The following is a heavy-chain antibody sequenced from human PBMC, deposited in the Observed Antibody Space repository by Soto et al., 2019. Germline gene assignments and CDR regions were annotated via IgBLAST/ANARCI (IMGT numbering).Heavy chain of an antibody. V-gene: IGHV1-69*01. CDR2: IIPIFGTA. CDR1: GGTFSSYA. Sequence: QVQLVQSGAEVKKPGSSVKVSCKASGGTFSSYAISWVRQAPGQGLEWMGGIIPIFGTANYAQKFQGRVTITADESTSTAYMELSSLRSEDMAVYYCARGSSLIHYYYYYGMDVWGQGTTVTVSS. D-gene: IGHD1-26*01. CDR3: ARGSSLIHYYYYYGMDV. J-gene: IGHJ6*02.